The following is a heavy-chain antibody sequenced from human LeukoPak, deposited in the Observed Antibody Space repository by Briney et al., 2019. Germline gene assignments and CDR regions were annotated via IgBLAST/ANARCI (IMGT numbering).Heavy chain of an antibody. CDR1: GYTFTGYY. CDR3: ARGGDDYGDPYYFDY. Sequence: ASVKVFCKASGYTFTGYYMHWVRQAPGQGLEWMGWINPNCGGTNYAQKFQGRVTMTRDTSISTAYMELSRLRSDDTAVYYCARGGDDYGDPYYFDYWGQGTLVTVSS. J-gene: IGHJ4*02. D-gene: IGHD4-17*01. CDR2: INPNCGGT. V-gene: IGHV1-2*02.